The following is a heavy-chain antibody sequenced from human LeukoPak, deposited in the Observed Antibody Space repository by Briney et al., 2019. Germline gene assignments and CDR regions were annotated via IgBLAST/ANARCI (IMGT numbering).Heavy chain of an antibody. D-gene: IGHD3-22*01. Sequence: GASVKVSCKASGYTFTGYYMHWVRQAPGQGLEWMGWINPNSGGTNYAQKFQGRVTMTRDTSISTAYMELSRLRSDDTAAYYCASHNGDYYDSSGYKYNWFDPWGQGTLVTVSS. V-gene: IGHV1-2*02. CDR3: ASHNGDYYDSSGYKYNWFDP. CDR1: GYTFTGYY. CDR2: INPNSGGT. J-gene: IGHJ5*02.